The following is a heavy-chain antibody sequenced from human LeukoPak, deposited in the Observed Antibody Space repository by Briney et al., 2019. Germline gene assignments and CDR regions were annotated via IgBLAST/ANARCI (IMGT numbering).Heavy chain of an antibody. CDR2: IRSKANSYAT. J-gene: IGHJ4*02. D-gene: IGHD5-24*01. CDR1: GFTFSGSA. CDR3: AKVGGWLHDRLDY. Sequence: PGGSLRLSCAASGFTFSGSAMHWVRQASGKGLEWVGRIRSKANSYATAYAASVKGRFTISRDDSKNTAYLQMNSLKTEDTAVYYCAKVGGWLHDRLDYWGQGTLVTVSS. V-gene: IGHV3-73*01.